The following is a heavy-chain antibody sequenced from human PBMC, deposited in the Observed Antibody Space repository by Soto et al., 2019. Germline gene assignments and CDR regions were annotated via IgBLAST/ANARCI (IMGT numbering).Heavy chain of an antibody. CDR3: AKGGSYLYYYYGMDV. V-gene: IGHV3-23*01. J-gene: IGHJ6*02. CDR2: ISGSGGST. CDR1: GFTFSSYA. Sequence: VGSLRLSCAASGFTFSSYAMSWVRQAPGKGLEWVSAISGSGGSTYYADSVKGRFTISRDNSKNTLYLQMNSLRAEDTAVYYCAKGGSYLYYYYGMDVWGQGTTVTVSS. D-gene: IGHD1-26*01.